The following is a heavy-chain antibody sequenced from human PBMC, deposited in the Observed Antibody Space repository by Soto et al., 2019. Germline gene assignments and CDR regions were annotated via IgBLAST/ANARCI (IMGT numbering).Heavy chain of an antibody. CDR1: GYTFTSYG. CDR3: ARHIAVAGTAAFDI. Sequence: PSVKVSCKASGYTFTSYGISWVRQAPGQGLEWMGWISAYNGNTNYAQKLQGRVTMTTDTSTSTAYMELRSLRSDDTAVYYCARHIAVAGTAAFDIWGQGTMVTVSS. D-gene: IGHD6-19*01. CDR2: ISAYNGNT. V-gene: IGHV1-18*04. J-gene: IGHJ3*02.